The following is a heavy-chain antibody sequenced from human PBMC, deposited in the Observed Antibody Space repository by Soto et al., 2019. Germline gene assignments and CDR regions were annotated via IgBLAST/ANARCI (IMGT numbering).Heavy chain of an antibody. J-gene: IGHJ5*02. V-gene: IGHV1-18*01. CDR2: ISAYNGNT. CDR3: ARIFIDELVFGWFDP. CDR1: GYTFTSYG. Sequence: ASVKVSCKASGYTFTSYGISWVRQAPGQGLEWMGWISAYNGNTNYAQKLQGRVTMTTDTSTSTAYMELRSLRSDDTAVYYCARIFIDELVFGWFDPWGQGTLVTVSS. D-gene: IGHD3-3*01.